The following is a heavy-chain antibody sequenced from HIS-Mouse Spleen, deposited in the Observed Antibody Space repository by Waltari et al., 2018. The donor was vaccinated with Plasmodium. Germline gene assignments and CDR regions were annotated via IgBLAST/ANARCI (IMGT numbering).Heavy chain of an antibody. CDR2: IGTAGDT. V-gene: IGHV3-13*01. J-gene: IGHJ3*02. CDR1: GFTFSSYD. Sequence: EVQLVESGGGLVQPGGSLRLSCAASGFTFSSYDMHWVRQATGKGLEWVSAIGTAGDTYYTGSVKGRFTISRENAKNSLYLQMNSLRAGDTAVYYCARGRWNHAFDIWGQGTMVTVSS. CDR3: ARGRWNHAFDI. D-gene: IGHD1-1*01.